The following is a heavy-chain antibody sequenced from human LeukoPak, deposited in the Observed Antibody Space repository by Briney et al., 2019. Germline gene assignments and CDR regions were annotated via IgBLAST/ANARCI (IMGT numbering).Heavy chain of an antibody. Sequence: SETLSLTCTVSGGSISSSSYYWGWIRQPPGKGLERIGSIYYSGSTYYNPSLKSRVTISVDTSKNQFSLKLSSVTAADTAVYYCARHDSPDWFDTWGQGTLVTVSS. CDR3: ARHDSPDWFDT. CDR2: IYYSGST. J-gene: IGHJ5*02. CDR1: GGSISSSSYY. V-gene: IGHV4-39*01.